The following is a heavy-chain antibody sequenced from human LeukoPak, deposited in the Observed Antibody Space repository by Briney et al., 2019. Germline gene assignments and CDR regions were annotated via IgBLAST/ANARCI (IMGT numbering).Heavy chain of an antibody. V-gene: IGHV4-39*01. CDR2: IYYSGST. D-gene: IGHD3-3*01. Sequence: SETLSLTCTVSGGSISSYYWGWIRQPPGKGLEWIGSIYYSGSTYYNPSLKSRVTISVDTSKNQFSLKLSSVTAADTAVYYCARLPVATIFGVVRYAFDIWGQGTMVTVSS. CDR1: GGSISSYY. J-gene: IGHJ3*02. CDR3: ARLPVATIFGVVRYAFDI.